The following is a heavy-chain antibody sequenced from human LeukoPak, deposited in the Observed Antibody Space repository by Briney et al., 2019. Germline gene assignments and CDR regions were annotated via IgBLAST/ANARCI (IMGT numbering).Heavy chain of an antibody. CDR3: ARGRSLRYCSGGSCPNWFDP. V-gene: IGHV4-30-2*01. CDR2: IYHSGST. Sequence: ASETLSLTCAVSGGSISSGGYSWSWIRQPPGKGLEWIGYIYHSGSTYYNPSLKSRVTISVDRSKNQFSLKLSSVTAADTAVYYCARGRSLRYCSGGSCPNWFDPWGQGTLVTVSS. D-gene: IGHD2-15*01. CDR1: GGSISSGGYS. J-gene: IGHJ5*02.